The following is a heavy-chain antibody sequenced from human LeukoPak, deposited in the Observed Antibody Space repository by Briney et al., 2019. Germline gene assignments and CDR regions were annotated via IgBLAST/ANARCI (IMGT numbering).Heavy chain of an antibody. J-gene: IGHJ4*02. D-gene: IGHD6-25*01. CDR3: ARSSGYVDY. V-gene: IGHV3-74*01. Sequence: PGRSLRLSCAASGFTFSSHWMHWVRQAPGKGLVWVSRIDGDGSTTSYADSVKGRFTISRDNAKNTLYLQMNSLRAEDTAVYHCARSSGYVDYWGQGTLVTVSS. CDR1: GFTFSSHW. CDR2: IDGDGSTT.